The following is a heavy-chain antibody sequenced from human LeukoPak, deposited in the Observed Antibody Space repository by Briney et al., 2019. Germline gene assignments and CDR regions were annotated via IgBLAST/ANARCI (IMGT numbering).Heavy chain of an antibody. V-gene: IGHV5-51*01. CDR1: EYSFTSYW. CDR2: IQPGNPEI. Sequence: GESLKISCKASEYSFTSYWIGWVRQMPGKGLEWVGNIQPGNPEIRYSPSFQGQVTLSADKSISTAYLQWSSLKASDTAMYYCARRHYYYDRSGFYYYFDTWGQGTQVTLTS. CDR3: ARRHYYYDRSGFYYYFDT. D-gene: IGHD3-22*01. J-gene: IGHJ4*02.